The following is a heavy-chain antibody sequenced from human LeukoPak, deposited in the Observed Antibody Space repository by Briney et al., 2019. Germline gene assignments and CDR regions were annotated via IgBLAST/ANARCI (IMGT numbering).Heavy chain of an antibody. Sequence: PSETLSLTCTVSGGSISSSSYYWGWIRQPPGKGLEWIGSIYYSGSTYYNPSLKSRVTISVDTSKNQFSLKLSSVTAADTAVYYCARRWYYGSGSYGHYYFDYWGQGTLVTVSS. CDR3: ARRWYYGSGSYGHYYFDY. D-gene: IGHD3-10*01. CDR2: IYYSGST. V-gene: IGHV4-39*01. J-gene: IGHJ4*02. CDR1: GGSISSSSYY.